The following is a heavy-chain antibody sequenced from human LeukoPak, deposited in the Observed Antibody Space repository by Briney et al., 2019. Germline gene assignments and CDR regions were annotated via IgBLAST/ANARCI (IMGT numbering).Heavy chain of an antibody. D-gene: IGHD3-10*01. J-gene: IGHJ4*02. CDR3: AKDLPGLAWFGK. CDR1: GFTFSNLA. Sequence: TGGSLRLSCAASGFTFSNLAMTWVRQAPGQGLEWVSSIGSSDGKTYYAESVRGRFTISRDNSKNTLSLQMNSLRVEDTAVYYCAKDLPGLAWFGKWGQGSLVTVSS. CDR2: IGSSDGKT. V-gene: IGHV3-23*01.